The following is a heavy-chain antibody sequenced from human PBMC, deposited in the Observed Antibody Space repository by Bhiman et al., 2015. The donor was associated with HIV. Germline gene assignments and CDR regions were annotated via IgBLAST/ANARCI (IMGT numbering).Heavy chain of an antibody. D-gene: IGHD3-22*01. CDR3: ARPYYYDSGGYSAGLRY. CDR2: INWNGGST. J-gene: IGHJ4*02. CDR1: GFTFDDYG. Sequence: EVQLVQSWGSVVRPGGSLRLSCAASGFTFDDYGMSWVRQAPGKGLEWVSGINWNGGSTGYADSVKGRFTISRDNAKSSLYLQMNSLRAEDTAFYYCARPYYYDSGGYSAGLRYWGQGTLVTVSS. V-gene: IGHV3-20*04.